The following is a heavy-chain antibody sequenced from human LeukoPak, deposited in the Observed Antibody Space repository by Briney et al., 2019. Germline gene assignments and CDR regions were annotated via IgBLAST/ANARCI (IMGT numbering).Heavy chain of an antibody. D-gene: IGHD2-2*02. J-gene: IGHJ4*02. CDR2: INPNSGGT. CDR3: ARAGSVPAAIGTFDY. Sequence: ASVKVSCKASGYTFTGYYMHWVRQAPGQGLEWMGWINPNSGGTNYAQKFQGRVTMTTDTSTSTAYMELRSLRSEDTAVYYCARAGSVPAAIGTFDYWGQGTLVTVSS. V-gene: IGHV1-2*02. CDR1: GYTFTGYY.